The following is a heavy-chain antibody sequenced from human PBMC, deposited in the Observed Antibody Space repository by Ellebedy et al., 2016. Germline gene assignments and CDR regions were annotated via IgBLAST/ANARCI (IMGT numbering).Heavy chain of an antibody. Sequence: GGSLRLSCAASGFSFSSYGIHWVRQAPGKGLEWVAVIWYDGTNKYYADSVKGRFTISRDNSKNTLYLQMNSLRAEDTAVYYCASGNSHAFDIWGQGTMVTVPS. CDR2: IWYDGTNK. V-gene: IGHV3-33*01. CDR3: ASGNSHAFDI. J-gene: IGHJ3*02. D-gene: IGHD4-23*01. CDR1: GFSFSSYG.